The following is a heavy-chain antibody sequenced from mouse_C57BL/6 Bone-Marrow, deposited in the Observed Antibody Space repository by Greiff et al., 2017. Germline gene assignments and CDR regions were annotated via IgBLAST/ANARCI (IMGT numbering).Heavy chain of an antibody. Sequence: QVQLQQPGAELVKPGASVKLSCKASGYTFTSYWMHWVKQRPGRGLEWIGRIDPNSGGTKYNEKFKSKATLTVDKPSSTASMQLSTLTSEDSAVYYCASCITFVTTVVATDYWGQGTTLTVSS. CDR2: IDPNSGGT. D-gene: IGHD1-1*01. V-gene: IGHV1-72*01. CDR3: ASCITFVTTVVATDY. J-gene: IGHJ2*01. CDR1: GYTFTSYW.